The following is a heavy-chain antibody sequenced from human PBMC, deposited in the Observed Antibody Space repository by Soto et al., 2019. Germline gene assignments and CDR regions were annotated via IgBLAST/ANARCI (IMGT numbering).Heavy chain of an antibody. CDR2: IYAENCLT. Sequence: ASVKVSCKASGYTFSNYGISWVRQVARQGLEWVGWIYAENCLTHYAQKFQGRVTITTHRSTTTAFMDLRSLTSDDTAMYYCARDIDYDIDYWGQGTLVTVSS. J-gene: IGHJ4*02. V-gene: IGHV1-18*01. CDR3: ARDIDYDIDY. D-gene: IGHD3-16*01. CDR1: GYTFSNYG.